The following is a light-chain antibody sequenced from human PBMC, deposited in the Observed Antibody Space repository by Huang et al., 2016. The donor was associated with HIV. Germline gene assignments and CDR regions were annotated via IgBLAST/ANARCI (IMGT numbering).Light chain of an antibody. CDR2: DAS. V-gene: IGKV3-11*01. CDR3: QQRSNWPLT. Sequence: EIVLTQSPATLSLSPGERATLSCRASQSVSSSLAWYQQKPGQAPRLLIYDASNRATGIPARFSGSGSGTDFTLTISSLEPEDFAVYYCQQRSNWPLTFGGETKVDIK. CDR1: QSVSSS. J-gene: IGKJ4*01.